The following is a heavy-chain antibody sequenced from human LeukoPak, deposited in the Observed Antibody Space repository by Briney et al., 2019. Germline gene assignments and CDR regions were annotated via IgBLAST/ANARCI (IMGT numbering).Heavy chain of an antibody. V-gene: IGHV3-23*01. CDR3: GGDY. J-gene: IGHJ4*02. CDR2: ISTTGEIT. CDR1: GLTFSNYA. Sequence: GGSLRLPCVVSGLTFSNYAMTWVRQASETGLEWVSTISTTGEITYYADAVKGRFTISRDNSKNTVLLHMNDLRVDDTAIYYCGGDYWGQGTMASLSS.